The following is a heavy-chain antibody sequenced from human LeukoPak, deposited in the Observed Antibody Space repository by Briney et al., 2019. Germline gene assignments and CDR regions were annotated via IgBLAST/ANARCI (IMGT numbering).Heavy chain of an antibody. V-gene: IGHV4-39*01. Sequence: SETLSLTCTVSGGSISSSSYYWGWIRQPPGKGLEWIGSIYYSGSTYYNPSLKSRVTRSVDTSKNQFSLKLSSVTAADTAVYYCASWVCGGDCSYFDYWGQGTLVTVSS. J-gene: IGHJ4*02. CDR3: ASWVCGGDCSYFDY. D-gene: IGHD2-21*02. CDR1: GGSISSSSYY. CDR2: IYYSGST.